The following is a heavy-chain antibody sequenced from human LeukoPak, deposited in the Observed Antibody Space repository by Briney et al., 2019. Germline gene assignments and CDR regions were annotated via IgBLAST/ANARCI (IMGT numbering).Heavy chain of an antibody. CDR1: GYTFTGYY. CDR3: ASAPSLYCSSTSCYLLDV. V-gene: IGHV1-2*02. D-gene: IGHD2-2*01. J-gene: IGHJ6*04. Sequence: ASVKVSCKASGYTFTGYYMHWVRQAPGQGLEWMGWINPNSGGTNYAQKFQGRVTMTRDTSISTAYMELSRLRSDDTAVYYCASAPSLYCSSTSCYLLDVWGKGTTVTVSS. CDR2: INPNSGGT.